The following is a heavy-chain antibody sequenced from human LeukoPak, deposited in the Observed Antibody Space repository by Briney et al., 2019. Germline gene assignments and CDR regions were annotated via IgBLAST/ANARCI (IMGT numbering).Heavy chain of an antibody. CDR3: AKDRGQRHYYYMDV. CDR2: ISWNSGSI. CDR1: GFTFDDYA. J-gene: IGHJ6*03. Sequence: GGSLRLSCAASGFTFDDYAMHWVRQAPGKGLEWVSGISWNSGSIGYADSVKGRFTISRDNAKNSLYLQMNSLRAEDTALYYCAKDRGQRHYYYMDVWGKGTTVTISS. V-gene: IGHV3-9*01.